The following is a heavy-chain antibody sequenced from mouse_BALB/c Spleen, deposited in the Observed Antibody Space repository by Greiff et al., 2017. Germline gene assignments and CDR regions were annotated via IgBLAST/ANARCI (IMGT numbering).Heavy chain of an antibody. D-gene: IGHD2-2*01. CDR2: IDPSDSYT. Sequence: QVQLKQPGAELVKPGASVKLSCKASGYTFTSYWMHWVKQRPGQGLEWIGEIDPSDSYTNYNQKFKGKATLTVDKSSSTAYMQLSSLTSEDSAVYYCAWLSGAMDYWGQGTSVTVSS. V-gene: IGHV1-69*02. CDR3: AWLSGAMDY. CDR1: GYTFTSYW. J-gene: IGHJ4*01.